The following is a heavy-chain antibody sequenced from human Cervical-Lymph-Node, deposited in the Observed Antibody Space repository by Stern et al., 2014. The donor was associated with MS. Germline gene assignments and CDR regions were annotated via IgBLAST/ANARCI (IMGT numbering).Heavy chain of an antibody. J-gene: IGHJ6*02. CDR2: ISANNGNT. CDR1: GYTFTSYG. D-gene: IGHD1-26*01. Sequence: VQLEESGAEVKKPGASGKVSCRASGYTFTSYGISWVRQAPGQELEWMGWISANNGNTNYAQKLQGRVTMTTDTSTSTAYMELRSLRSDDTAVYYCAREWELLPSYGMDVWGQGTTVTVSS. V-gene: IGHV1-18*04. CDR3: AREWELLPSYGMDV.